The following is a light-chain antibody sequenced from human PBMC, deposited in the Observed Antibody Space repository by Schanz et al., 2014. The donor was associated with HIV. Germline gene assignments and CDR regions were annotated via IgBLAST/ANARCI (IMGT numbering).Light chain of an antibody. J-gene: IGLJ1*01. CDR1: SSDYKY. CDR3: SSYTSSSTYV. Sequence: QSALTQPASVSGSPGQSITISCTGASSDYKYVSWYQQHPGKAPKVVVYGVFDRPSGVSTRFSGSKSDNTASLTISGLQAEDEADYYCSSYTSSSTYVFGTGTKLTVL. CDR2: GVF. V-gene: IGLV2-14*03.